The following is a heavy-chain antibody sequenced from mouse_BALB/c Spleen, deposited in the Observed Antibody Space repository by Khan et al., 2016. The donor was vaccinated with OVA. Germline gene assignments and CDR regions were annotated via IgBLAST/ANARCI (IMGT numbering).Heavy chain of an antibody. CDR3: ASGGSSSLFAY. CDR2: ISPYYGDA. J-gene: IGHJ3*01. Sequence: QVQLQQSGTELVRPGVSVKISCKGSGSIFTEYAMNWVKESHEKSLEWIGVISPYYGDARYNQKFKGKATMTVDKSSNTAYMELARLTSEDSAIYYCASGGSSSLFAYWGQGTPVTVSA. CDR1: GSIFTEYA. D-gene: IGHD1-1*01. V-gene: IGHV1S137*01.